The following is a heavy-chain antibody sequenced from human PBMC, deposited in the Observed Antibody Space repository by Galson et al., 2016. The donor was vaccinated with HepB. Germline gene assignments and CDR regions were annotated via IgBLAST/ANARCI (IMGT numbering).Heavy chain of an antibody. CDR1: GGTFRNYA. CDR3: ARPHSISAWPNSDAFQI. D-gene: IGHD6-19*01. CDR2: IIPVFGKA. V-gene: IGHV1-69*13. Sequence: SVKVSCKASGGTFRNYAVSWVRQAPGQGLEWMGGIIPVFGKATYAQRLQGRVTITADEYTSTVYMELTSLRSEDTAVYFCARPHSISAWPNSDAFQIWGQGTMVIVSS. J-gene: IGHJ3*02.